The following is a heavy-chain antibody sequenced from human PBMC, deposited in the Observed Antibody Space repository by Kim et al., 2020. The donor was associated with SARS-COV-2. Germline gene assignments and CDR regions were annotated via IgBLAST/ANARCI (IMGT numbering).Heavy chain of an antibody. J-gene: IGHJ3*02. V-gene: IGHV2-5*02. CDR2: IYWDDDK. D-gene: IGHD3-22*01. CDR3: ARRMDTNYYYDNFAFDI. Sequence: SGPTLVKPTHTLTLTCSCSGFSLSSTGGAVGWIRQPPGKALEWLALIYWDDDKRYSPSLKTRLTITQDTSKNQVVLTMANMDPVDTGTYYCARRMDTNYYYDNFAFDIWGQGTVVTVSS. CDR1: GFSLSSTGGA.